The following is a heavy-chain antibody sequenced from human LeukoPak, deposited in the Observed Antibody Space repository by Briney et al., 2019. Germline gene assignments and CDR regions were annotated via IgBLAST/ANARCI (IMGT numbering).Heavy chain of an antibody. J-gene: IGHJ6*02. D-gene: IGHD2-2*02. CDR2: INHSGST. CDR3: ARLVRPAIRSYYYYYYGMDV. CDR1: GGSISSSSYY. V-gene: IGHV4-39*07. Sequence: SETLSLTCTVSGGSISSSSYYWSWIRQPPGKGLEWIGEINHSGSTNYNPSLKSRVTISVDTSKNQFSLKLSSVTAADTAVYYCARLVRPAIRSYYYYYYGMDVWGQGTTVTVSS.